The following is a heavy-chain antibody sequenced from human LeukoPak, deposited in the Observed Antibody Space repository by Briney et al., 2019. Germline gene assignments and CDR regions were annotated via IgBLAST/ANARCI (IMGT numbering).Heavy chain of an antibody. CDR3: ARDLAVRRGQTARGY. V-gene: IGHV3-53*01. CDR1: GFTVSSNY. Sequence: GGSLRLSCAASGFTVSSNYMSWVRQAPGKGLEWVSVIYSGGSTYYADSVKGRFTISRDNSKNTLYLQMNSLRAEDTAVYYCARDLAVRRGQTARGYWGQGTLVTVSS. D-gene: IGHD3-10*01. CDR2: IYSGGST. J-gene: IGHJ4*02.